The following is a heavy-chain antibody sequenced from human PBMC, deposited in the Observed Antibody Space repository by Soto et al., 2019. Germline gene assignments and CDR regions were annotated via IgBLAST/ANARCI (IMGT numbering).Heavy chain of an antibody. J-gene: IGHJ4*02. CDR2: ISSSGSTT. Sequence: QVQLVESGGGLVKPGGSLRLSCAASGFIFSDYFMSWIRQAPGKGLEWVSYISSSGSTTYYADSVRGRFTISRDNAKNALILQMNSLRAEDTAVYYCAREFKGDIVVVAAARGTYVDYWGQGTLVTVSS. CDR3: AREFKGDIVVVAAARGTYVDY. D-gene: IGHD2-15*01. V-gene: IGHV3-11*01. CDR1: GFIFSDYF.